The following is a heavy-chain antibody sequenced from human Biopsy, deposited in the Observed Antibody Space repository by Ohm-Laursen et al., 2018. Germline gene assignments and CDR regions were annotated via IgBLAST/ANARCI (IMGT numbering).Heavy chain of an antibody. Sequence: SDTLSLTCTVSGDSVTKYYWSWIRQPPGKGLEWIGRIYSSGSTNYNPSLKSRVAMPVDTSKKQLSLRLRSVTAADTAMYYCASVVLGPTNDAFDLWGQGTMVVVSS. CDR2: IYSSGST. CDR3: ASVVLGPTNDAFDL. V-gene: IGHV4-4*07. D-gene: IGHD3-22*01. CDR1: GDSVTKYY. J-gene: IGHJ3*01.